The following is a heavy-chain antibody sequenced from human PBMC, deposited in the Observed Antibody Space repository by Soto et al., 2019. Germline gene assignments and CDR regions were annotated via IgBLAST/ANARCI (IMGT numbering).Heavy chain of an antibody. D-gene: IGHD3-10*01. CDR1: GGSISSGSYY. CDR3: AGRGYYGSRIFDY. CDR2: IYYGVST. J-gene: IGHJ4*02. V-gene: IGHV4-31*03. Sequence: SETLSLTCTVSGGSISSGSYYWSWIRQHPGKVLEWIGYIYYGVSTYYNPSLKSRATISVDTSKNQFSLKLSSVTAADTAVYYCAGRGYYGSRIFDYWGQGTLVTVSS.